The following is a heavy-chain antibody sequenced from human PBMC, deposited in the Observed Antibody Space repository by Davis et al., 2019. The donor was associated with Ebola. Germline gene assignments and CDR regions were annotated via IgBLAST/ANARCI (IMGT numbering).Heavy chain of an antibody. CDR2: ITGPGGTT. D-gene: IGHD4-17*01. Sequence: GESLKISCVVSRFTFSAYAMAWVRQAPGKGLQWVSTITGPGGTTYYADSVKGRFTISRDDARDSLSLQMTSLRDEDTAVYYCVRDKDYGFDYWGQGTLVTVSS. J-gene: IGHJ4*02. V-gene: IGHV3-23*01. CDR1: RFTFSAYA. CDR3: VRDKDYGFDY.